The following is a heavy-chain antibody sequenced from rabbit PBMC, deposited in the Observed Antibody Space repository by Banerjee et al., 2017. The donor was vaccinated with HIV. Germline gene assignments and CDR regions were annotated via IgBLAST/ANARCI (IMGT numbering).Heavy chain of an antibody. CDR2: IYGGGGT. Sequence: QSLEESGGDLVKPGASLTLTCTASGFSFSSSYYMCWVRQAPGKGLEWIGIIYGGGGTDYATWVNGRFTISSDNAQNNVDLQMNSLTAADTATYFCARDAGYAGSNLWGQGTLVTVS. J-gene: IGHJ4*01. CDR3: ARDAGYAGSNL. D-gene: IGHD4-2*01. V-gene: IGHV1S40*01. CDR1: GFSFSSSYY.